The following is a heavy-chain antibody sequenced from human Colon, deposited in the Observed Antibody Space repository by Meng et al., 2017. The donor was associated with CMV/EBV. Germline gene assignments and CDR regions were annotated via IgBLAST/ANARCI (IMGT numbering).Heavy chain of an antibody. CDR3: ATLRFLEWMSPFDS. CDR1: EGTLSDYA. D-gene: IGHD3-3*01. J-gene: IGHJ4*02. Sequence: KASEGTLSDYAFSWVRQAPGQGLEWLGGIIPSFSVVNIAQNFQGRVTITADEFTRTVYMELSSLKSEDTAVYHCATLRFLEWMSPFDSWGQGTLVTVSS. V-gene: IGHV1-69*01. CDR2: IIPSFSVV.